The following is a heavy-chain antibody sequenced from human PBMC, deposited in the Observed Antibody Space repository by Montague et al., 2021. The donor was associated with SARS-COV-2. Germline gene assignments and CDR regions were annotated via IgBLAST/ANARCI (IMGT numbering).Heavy chain of an antibody. CDR1: GGSVSSTSYY. D-gene: IGHD6-19*01. CDR2: IHYSGTT. V-gene: IGHV4-39*01. CDR3: ARRESGWLDAFDI. Sequence: SETLSLTCTVSGGSVSSTSYYWGWIRQPPGKGLEWIGSIHYSGTTYYNPSLKSQVTISVDTSKNQFSLKLRSVTVADTAIYYRARRESGWLDAFDIWGQGTMVTVSS. J-gene: IGHJ3*02.